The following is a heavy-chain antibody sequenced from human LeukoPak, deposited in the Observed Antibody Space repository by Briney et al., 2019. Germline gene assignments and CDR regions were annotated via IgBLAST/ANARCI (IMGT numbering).Heavy chain of an antibody. D-gene: IGHD2-15*01. CDR2: IIPIFVTT. CDR1: GCTFTKYA. Sequence: SVKVSCKASGCTFTKYAISWVRQAPGQGLEWMGGIIPIFVTTNYAQKFQGRVTITADESTSTAYMELGSLTSEDTAVYYCATDQELVADSSPDYYYCMDFWGKGTTVTVSS. CDR3: ATDQELVADSSPDYYYCMDF. V-gene: IGHV1-69*13. J-gene: IGHJ6*03.